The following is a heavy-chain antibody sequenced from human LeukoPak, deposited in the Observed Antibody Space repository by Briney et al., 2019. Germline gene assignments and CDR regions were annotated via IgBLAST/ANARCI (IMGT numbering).Heavy chain of an antibody. J-gene: IGHJ5*02. V-gene: IGHV4-59*01. CDR1: GGPISSYY. CDR2: IYYSGST. CDR3: ASTSPNRIVGATGWFDP. Sequence: SETLSLTCTVSGGPISSYYWSWIRQPPGKGLEWIGYIYYSGSTNYNPSLKSRVTISVDTSKNQFSLKLSSVTAADTAVYYCASTSPNRIVGATGWFDPWGQGTLVTVSS. D-gene: IGHD1-26*01.